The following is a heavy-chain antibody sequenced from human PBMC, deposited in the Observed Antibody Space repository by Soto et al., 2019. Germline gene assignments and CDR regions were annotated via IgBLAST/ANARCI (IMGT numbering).Heavy chain of an antibody. J-gene: IGHJ4*02. V-gene: IGHV1-69*02. Sequence: QVQLVQSGAEVKKPGSSVKVSCKASGGTFSIYTISWVRQAPGQGLEWMGRIIPILGIPNYAQKFEGRVTITADKSTSTASMELSSLRAEDTAVYYCAAWYADQSYWGQGTLVTVSS. D-gene: IGHD6-13*01. CDR1: GGTFSIYT. CDR3: AAWYADQSY. CDR2: IIPILGIP.